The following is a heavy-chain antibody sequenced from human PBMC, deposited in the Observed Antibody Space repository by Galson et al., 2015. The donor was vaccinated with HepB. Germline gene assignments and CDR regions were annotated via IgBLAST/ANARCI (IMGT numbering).Heavy chain of an antibody. D-gene: IGHD3-10*01. CDR3: TKDMWYYYGSGSPSYYFDH. CDR1: GFTFSNHA. Sequence: SLRLSCAASGFTFSNHAMHWVRQAPGKGLEWVSGISWNSDNIGYADSVKGRFTISRDNAKNSLYLQMNSLRGDDTAVYYCTKDMWYYYGSGSPSYYFDHWGQGTLVTVSS. CDR2: ISWNSDNI. V-gene: IGHV3-9*01. J-gene: IGHJ4*02.